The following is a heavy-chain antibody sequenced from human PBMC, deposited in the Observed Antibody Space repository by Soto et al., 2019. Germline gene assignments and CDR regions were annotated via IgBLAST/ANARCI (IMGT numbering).Heavy chain of an antibody. CDR3: ARGKWGAFDL. D-gene: IGHD1-26*01. CDR1: GFTFSYYW. V-gene: IGHV3-74*01. Sequence: DVQLVESGGGSVQPGGSLSLSCAATGFTFSYYWMHWVRQAPGKGLVWVSRIHSDGSSTTDADSVKGRFTISRDNAKNPLYLQMNSLRAEDTAVYYCARGKWGAFDLWGQGTTVTVAP. J-gene: IGHJ3*01. CDR2: IHSDGSST.